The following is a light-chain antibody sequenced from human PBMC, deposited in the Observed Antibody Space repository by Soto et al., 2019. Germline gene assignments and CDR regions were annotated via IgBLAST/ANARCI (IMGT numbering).Light chain of an antibody. CDR3: SSYTSSSTLV. CDR1: SSDVGGYNY. J-gene: IGLJ3*02. Sequence: QSVLTQPASVSGSPGQSITISCTGTSSDVGGYNYVSWYQQHPGKAPKLMIYDVSNRPSGVSNRFSGSKSGNTASLTLSGLQAEDEADYYCSSYTSSSTLVFGGGTKPPS. V-gene: IGLV2-14*01. CDR2: DVS.